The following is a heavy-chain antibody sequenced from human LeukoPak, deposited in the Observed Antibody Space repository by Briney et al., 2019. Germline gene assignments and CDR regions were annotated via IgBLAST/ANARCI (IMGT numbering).Heavy chain of an antibody. CDR2: IYYSGST. J-gene: IGHJ4*02. CDR3: ARTTYYDFWSGYFFDY. CDR1: GGSISSYY. Sequence: SETLSLTCTVSGGSISSYYWSWIRQPPGKGLEWIGYIYYSGSTNYNPSLESRVTISVDTSKNQFSLKLSSVTAADTAVYYCARTTYYDFWSGYFFDYWGQGTLVTVSS. D-gene: IGHD3-3*01. V-gene: IGHV4-59*01.